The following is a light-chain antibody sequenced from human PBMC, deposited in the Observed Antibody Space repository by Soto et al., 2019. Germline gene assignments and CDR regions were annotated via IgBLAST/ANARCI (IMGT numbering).Light chain of an antibody. CDR2: DVR. J-gene: IGLJ2*01. Sequence: QSALTQPASGSGSPGQSITISCTGTSSDVAGHESVSWYQQYSGKAPKPMIFDVRKPPLGVSNRFSGSKSGNTASLTVSGLQAEDEAYYYSSSYRSPNTLVVGGGTKLAVL. CDR3: SSYRSPNTLV. CDR1: SSDVAGHES. V-gene: IGLV2-14*03.